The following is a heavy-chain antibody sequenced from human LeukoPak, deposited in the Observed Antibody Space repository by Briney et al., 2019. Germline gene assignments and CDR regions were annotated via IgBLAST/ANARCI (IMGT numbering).Heavy chain of an antibody. Sequence: SETLSLTCTVSGGSISSSRYYWGWIRQPPGKGLEWIGSIYYSGSIYYNPSLRSRVTISVDTSRNQFSLKLSSVTAADTAVYYCATPYSGGYHGLDIWGQGTMITVSS. CDR2: IYYSGSI. V-gene: IGHV4-39*01. J-gene: IGHJ3*02. CDR3: ATPYSGGYHGLDI. D-gene: IGHD1-26*01. CDR1: GGSISSSRYY.